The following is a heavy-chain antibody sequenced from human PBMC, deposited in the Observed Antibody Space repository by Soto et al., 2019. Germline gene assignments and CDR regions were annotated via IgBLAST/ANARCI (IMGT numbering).Heavy chain of an antibody. V-gene: IGHV1-46*03. J-gene: IGHJ4*02. CDR3: ARDRVGYGDYGYFDY. Sequence: ASVKVSCKASGYTFTSYYMHWVRQAPGQGLERMGIINPSGGSTSYAQKFQGRVTMTRDTSTSTVYMELSSLRSEDTAVYYCARDRVGYGDYGYFDYWGQGTLVTVSS. CDR1: GYTFTSYY. CDR2: INPSGGST. D-gene: IGHD4-17*01.